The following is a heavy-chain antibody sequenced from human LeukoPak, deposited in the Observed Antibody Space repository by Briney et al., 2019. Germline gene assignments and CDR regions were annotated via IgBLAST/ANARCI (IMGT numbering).Heavy chain of an antibody. Sequence: GGSLRLSCAASGLTFSSYAMNWVRQASGKGLEWVSGITDNGRKTYYADSVKGRFSISRDNSKNTLYLQMSDLRAEDTAVYFCAKITMATTPNYWGQGTLVTVSS. CDR1: GLTFSSYA. J-gene: IGHJ4*02. D-gene: IGHD3-10*01. CDR3: AKITMATTPNY. CDR2: ITDNGRKT. V-gene: IGHV3-23*01.